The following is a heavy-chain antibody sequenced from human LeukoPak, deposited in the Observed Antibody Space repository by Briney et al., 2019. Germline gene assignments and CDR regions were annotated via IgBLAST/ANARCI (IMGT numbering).Heavy chain of an antibody. CDR1: GFTFSSYA. J-gene: IGHJ4*02. CDR2: ISGSGGST. CDR3: AKAREDY. Sequence: AGGSLRLSCGASGFTFSSYAMSRVRQAPGKGREWVSSISGSGGSTYYAASVKGRFTISRDNSKNTLYLQMQSLRAEDKAVYYCAKAREDYWGQGTLVTVSS. V-gene: IGHV3-23*01.